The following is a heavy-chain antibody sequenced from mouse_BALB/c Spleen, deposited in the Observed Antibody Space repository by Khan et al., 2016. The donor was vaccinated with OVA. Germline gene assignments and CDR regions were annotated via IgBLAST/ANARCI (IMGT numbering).Heavy chain of an antibody. CDR3: ERGNYYGYYLDY. J-gene: IGHJ2*01. CDR1: GYSITSGYA. CDR2: ISYSGVT. V-gene: IGHV3-2*02. D-gene: IGHD1-1*01. Sequence: EVKLLESGPGLVKPSQSLSLTCTVTGYSITSGYAWNWIRQFPGNKLEWMGYISYSGVTSYTPSLKSRISITRDTSKNQFFLQLNSVTTEDTATYDCERGNYYGYYLDYWGQGTTLTVSS.